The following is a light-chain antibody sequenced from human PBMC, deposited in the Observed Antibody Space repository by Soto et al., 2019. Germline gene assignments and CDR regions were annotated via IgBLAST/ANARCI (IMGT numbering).Light chain of an antibody. CDR1: QSVSNY. J-gene: IGKJ5*01. Sequence: EIVLTQSPGTLSLSPGERAAISCRASQSVSNYLAWYQQKPSQAPRLLIYDASNRATGIPARFSGSGSGTDFTLTISSLEPEDFAVYYCQQRGNWPFTFGQGTRLEIK. V-gene: IGKV3-11*01. CDR2: DAS. CDR3: QQRGNWPFT.